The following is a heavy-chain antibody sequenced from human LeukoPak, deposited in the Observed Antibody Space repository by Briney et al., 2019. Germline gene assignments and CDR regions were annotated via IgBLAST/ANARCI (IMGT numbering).Heavy chain of an antibody. CDR1: GFTFSSYA. CDR3: ARGFPYDDPTEGHYYGVDA. V-gene: IGHV3-30-3*01. D-gene: IGHD4-17*01. CDR2: ISYDGTNK. Sequence: PGGSLRLSCAASGFTFSSYAMHWVRQTPGKGLEWVSVISYDGTNKYFADSVKGRFTISRDNSRNTLFLQMNSLRPEDTAVYYCARGFPYDDPTEGHYYGVDAWGQGTTVTVSS. J-gene: IGHJ6*02.